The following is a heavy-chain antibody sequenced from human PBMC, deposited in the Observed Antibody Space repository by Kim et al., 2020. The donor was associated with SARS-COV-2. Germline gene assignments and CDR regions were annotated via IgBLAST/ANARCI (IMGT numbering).Heavy chain of an antibody. J-gene: IGHJ4*02. D-gene: IGHD5-18*01. CDR1: GGSISSGSNY. CDR3: ARDPAGYSYDDYYLDY. Sequence: SETLSLTCTVSGGSISSGSNYWSWIRQPAGKGLEWIGRIYTSGSTDYNPSLESRVTVSVDTSKNQFSLKLTSLTAADTAVHYCARDPAGYSYDDYYLDYWGQGTLVTVSS. V-gene: IGHV4-61*02. CDR2: IYTSGST.